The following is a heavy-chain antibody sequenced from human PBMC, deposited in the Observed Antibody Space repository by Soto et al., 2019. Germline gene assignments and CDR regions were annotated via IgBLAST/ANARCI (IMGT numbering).Heavy chain of an antibody. D-gene: IGHD3-9*01. Sequence: SETLSLTCAVSGYSISSGYYWGWIRQPPGKGLEWIGSIYHSGSTYYNPSLKSRVTISVDTSKNQFSLKLSSVTAADTAVYYCARGSLGDILTGDWGQGTLVTVSS. J-gene: IGHJ4*02. CDR2: IYHSGST. CDR1: GYSISSGYY. CDR3: ARGSLGDILTGD. V-gene: IGHV4-38-2*01.